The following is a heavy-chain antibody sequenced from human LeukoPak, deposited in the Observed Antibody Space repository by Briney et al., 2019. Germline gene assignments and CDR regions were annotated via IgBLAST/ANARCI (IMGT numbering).Heavy chain of an antibody. CDR2: IIPIFGTA. Sequence: ASVKVSCKASGGTFSSYAISWVRQAPGQGLEWMGGIIPIFGTANYAQKFQGRVTITADESTSTAYMELSSLRSEDTAVYYCARGFIYSGPGAYYMDVWGKGTTVTVSS. V-gene: IGHV1-69*01. J-gene: IGHJ6*03. D-gene: IGHD2-15*01. CDR1: GGTFSSYA. CDR3: ARGFIYSGPGAYYMDV.